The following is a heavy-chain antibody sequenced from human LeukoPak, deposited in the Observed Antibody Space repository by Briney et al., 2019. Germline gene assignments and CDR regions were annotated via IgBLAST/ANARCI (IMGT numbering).Heavy chain of an antibody. CDR2: ISAYNGNT. CDR3: ARRGSYYHWFDP. D-gene: IGHD1-26*01. CDR1: GYTFTSYG. V-gene: IGHV1-18*01. Sequence: ASVKVSCKASGYTFTSYGISWVRQAPGQGLEWMGWISAYNGNTNYAQKFQGRVTMTRDTSISTAYMELSRLRSDDTAVYYCARRGSYYHWFDPWGQGTLVTVSS. J-gene: IGHJ5*02.